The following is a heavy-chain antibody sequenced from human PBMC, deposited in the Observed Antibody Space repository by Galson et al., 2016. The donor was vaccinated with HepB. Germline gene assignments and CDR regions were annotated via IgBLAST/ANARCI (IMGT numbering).Heavy chain of an antibody. J-gene: IGHJ4*02. CDR3: SRGITMVRGVGLGY. CDR1: GYAFTSFA. V-gene: IGHV1-3*04. Sequence: SGYAFTSFAIHWVRQAPGQRLEWMGWINTGNSNTKYSQEFQDRITITRDRSASTAYMELSSLRSEDTAVYYCSRGITMVRGVGLGYWGQGTQLTVSS. D-gene: IGHD3-10*01. CDR2: INTGNSNT.